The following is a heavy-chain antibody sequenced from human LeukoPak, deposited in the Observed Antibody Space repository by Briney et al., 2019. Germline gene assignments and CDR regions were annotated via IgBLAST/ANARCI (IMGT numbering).Heavy chain of an antibody. CDR3: ARDALPSSPYYFDY. CDR2: INPNSGGT. D-gene: IGHD1-26*01. Sequence: ASVKGSCQASGYTFTDYYIHWVRQAPVQGLEWMGWINPNSGGTNYAQKFQGRVAMTRDTSISIAYMELSRLRSDDTAVYYCARDALPSSPYYFDYWGQGTLVTVSS. CDR1: GYTFTDYY. V-gene: IGHV1-2*02. J-gene: IGHJ4*02.